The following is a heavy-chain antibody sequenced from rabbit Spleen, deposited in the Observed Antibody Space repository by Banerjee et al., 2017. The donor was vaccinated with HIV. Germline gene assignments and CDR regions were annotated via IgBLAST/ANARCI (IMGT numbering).Heavy chain of an antibody. D-gene: IGHD1-1*01. J-gene: IGHJ4*01. CDR1: GFSFSDRDV. Sequence: QEQLEESGGGLVKPEGSLTLTCKASGFSFSDRDVMCWVRQAPGKGLEWIACINTATGKAVYASWAKGRFTFSKTSSTTVTLQMTSLTAADTATYFCVRGASSSGYYNLWGPGTLVTVS. V-gene: IGHV1S45*01. CDR3: VRGASSSGYYNL. CDR2: INTATGKA.